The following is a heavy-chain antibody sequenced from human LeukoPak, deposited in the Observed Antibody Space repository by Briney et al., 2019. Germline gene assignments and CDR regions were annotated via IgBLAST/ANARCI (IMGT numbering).Heavy chain of an antibody. V-gene: IGHV3-23*01. CDR3: AREIGDFDY. J-gene: IGHJ4*02. CDR2: TSGSGVST. Sequence: GGSLRLSCAASGFTFSSFAMSWVRQAPGKGLQWVSVTSGSGVSTYYADSVKGRFTISRDNSKNTLFLQVNSLRAEDTAVYYCAREIGDFDYWGQGALVTVSS. CDR1: GFTFSSFA.